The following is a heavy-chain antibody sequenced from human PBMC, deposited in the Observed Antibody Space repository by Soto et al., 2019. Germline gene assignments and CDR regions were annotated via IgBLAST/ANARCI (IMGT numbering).Heavy chain of an antibody. J-gene: IGHJ6*02. CDR1: GYTFTSYA. CDR3: ARTRQIAARPPAYGMDV. D-gene: IGHD6-6*01. V-gene: IGHV1-3*01. Sequence: ASVKVSCKASGYTFTSYAMHWVRQAPGQRLEWMGWINAGNGNTKYSQKFKGRVTITRDTSASTAYMELSSLRSEDTAVYYCARTRQIAARPPAYGMDVWGQGTTVTVSS. CDR2: INAGNGNT.